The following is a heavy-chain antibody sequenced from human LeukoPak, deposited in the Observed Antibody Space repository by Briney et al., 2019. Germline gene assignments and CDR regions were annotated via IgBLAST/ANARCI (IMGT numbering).Heavy chain of an antibody. CDR1: GISLRSYS. CDR3: AKGDAGGAYRTDF. J-gene: IGHJ4*02. CDR2: TSHDETNR. Sequence: GGSLRLSCVASGISLRSYSVHWVRQAPGKGLEWVALTSHDETNRKYVDSVRGRCTISRDNSIDTVYLQLSSLRDEDTAVYYCAKGDAGGAYRTDFWGPGTRVTVSS. V-gene: IGHV3-30*15. D-gene: IGHD2-21*01.